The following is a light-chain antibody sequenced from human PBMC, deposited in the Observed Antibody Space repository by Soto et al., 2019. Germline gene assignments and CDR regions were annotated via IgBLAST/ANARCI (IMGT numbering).Light chain of an antibody. V-gene: IGKV1-6*01. CDR3: LHAYSYPRP. J-gene: IGKJ1*01. CDR1: QGMRRD. Sequence: AIQMTQFASSLSASVGDRVTISCLASQGMRRDIAWYQQRPGTVPKLLIFGASNLQSAVPSRFSGSGSGTDFTLTISSLQPEDFATYYCLHAYSYPRPFGQGTKV. CDR2: GAS.